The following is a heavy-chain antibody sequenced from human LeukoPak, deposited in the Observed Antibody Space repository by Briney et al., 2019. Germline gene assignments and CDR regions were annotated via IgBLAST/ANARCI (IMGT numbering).Heavy chain of an antibody. D-gene: IGHD3-22*01. CDR1: GFTFSSYA. CDR3: ARGWYYYDSSGYYSAEYFQH. Sequence: GRSLRLSCAACGFTFSSYAMHWVRQAPGKGLEWVAVISYDGSNKYYADSVKGRFTISRDNSKNTLYLQMNSLRAEDTAVYYCARGWYYYDSSGYYSAEYFQHWGQGTLVTVYS. J-gene: IGHJ1*01. CDR2: ISYDGSNK. V-gene: IGHV3-30-3*01.